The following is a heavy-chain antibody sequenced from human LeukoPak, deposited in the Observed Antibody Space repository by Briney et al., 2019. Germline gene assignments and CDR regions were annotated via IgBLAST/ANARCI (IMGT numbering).Heavy chain of an antibody. Sequence: LVKVSCKASGGTFSSYAISWVRQAPGQGLEWMGGIIPILDKPNYAQQFQGRVTITADKSTTTAYMELSSLRSEDTAVYYCAENFDAFDIWGQGTMVTVSS. CDR1: GGTFSSYA. D-gene: IGHD2/OR15-2a*01. J-gene: IGHJ3*02. V-gene: IGHV1-69*10. CDR3: AENFDAFDI. CDR2: IIPILDKP.